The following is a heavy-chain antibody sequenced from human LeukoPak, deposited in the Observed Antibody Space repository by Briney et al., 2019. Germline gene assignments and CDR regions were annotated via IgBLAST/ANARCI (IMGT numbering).Heavy chain of an antibody. V-gene: IGHV1-46*01. CDR3: ASKGPSLGYYDSKPDAFDI. J-gene: IGHJ3*02. CDR2: INPSGGST. Sequence: GASVKVSCKASGYTFTSYYMHWVRQAPGQGLEWMGIINPSGGSTGYAQKFQGRVTMTRDMSTSTVYMELSSLRSEDTAVYYCASKGPSLGYYDSKPDAFDIWGQGTMVTVSS. CDR1: GYTFTSYY. D-gene: IGHD3-22*01.